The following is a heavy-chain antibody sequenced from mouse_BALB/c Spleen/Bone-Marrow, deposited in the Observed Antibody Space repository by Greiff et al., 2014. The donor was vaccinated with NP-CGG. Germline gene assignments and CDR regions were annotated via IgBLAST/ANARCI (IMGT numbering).Heavy chain of an antibody. CDR1: GYTFTSYW. V-gene: IGHV1S81*02. CDR2: INPSNGRT. CDR3: SREESLGDAMDY. D-gene: IGHD4-1*01. J-gene: IGHJ4*01. Sequence: QVQLQQSGAELVKPGASVKLSCKASGYTFTSYWMHWVKQRPGQGLEWIGEINPSNGRTNYNEKFKSKATLTLDKSSSTAYMQLSNLTSEDSAVYYCSREESLGDAMDYWGQGTSVTVSS.